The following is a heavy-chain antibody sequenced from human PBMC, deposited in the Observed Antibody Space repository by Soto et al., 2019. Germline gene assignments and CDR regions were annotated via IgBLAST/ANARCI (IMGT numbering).Heavy chain of an antibody. Sequence: SETLSLTCTVSGGSISSYYWSWIRQPPGKGLEWIGYIYYSGSTNYNPSLKSRVTISVDTSKNQFSLKLSSVTAANTAVYYCARAGAEAAHYYYAMDVWGQGTTVTVSS. D-gene: IGHD6-13*01. CDR1: GGSISSYY. CDR3: ARAGAEAAHYYYAMDV. J-gene: IGHJ6*02. V-gene: IGHV4-59*01. CDR2: IYYSGST.